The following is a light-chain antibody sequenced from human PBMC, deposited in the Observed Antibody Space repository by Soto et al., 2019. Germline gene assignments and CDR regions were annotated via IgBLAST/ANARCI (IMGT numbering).Light chain of an antibody. CDR1: QSVSSN. Sequence: EIGLTQSPGTLSLSPGDRATLSCRASQSVSSNLAWYQQKPGQAPRLLIYGASTRATGIPARFSGSGSGTDFTLTISSLQFEDFAVYYCQQYNNWPRTFGQGTKVDI. J-gene: IGKJ1*01. CDR2: GAS. CDR3: QQYNNWPRT. V-gene: IGKV3-15*01.